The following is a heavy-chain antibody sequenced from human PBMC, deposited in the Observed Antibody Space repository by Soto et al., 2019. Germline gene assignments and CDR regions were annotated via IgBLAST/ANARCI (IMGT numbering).Heavy chain of an antibody. Sequence: GESLKNSCEGSAYTFTNSWIAWVRQMPGKGLEWMGIIYPGDSDTRYSPSFQGQVTISADKSISTAYLQWSSLKASDTAVYYCARRASSTEDLDYWGQGT. J-gene: IGHJ4*02. CDR2: IYPGDSDT. V-gene: IGHV5-51*01. CDR3: ARRASSTEDLDY. CDR1: AYTFTNSW. D-gene: IGHD3-3*02.